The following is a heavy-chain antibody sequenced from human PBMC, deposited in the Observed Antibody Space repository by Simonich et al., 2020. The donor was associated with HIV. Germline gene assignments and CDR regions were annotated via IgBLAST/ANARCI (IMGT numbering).Heavy chain of an antibody. J-gene: IGHJ4*02. CDR1: GGSFSGYY. V-gene: IGHV4-34*01. D-gene: IGHD4-17*01. CDR2: IKHSGST. Sequence: QVQLQQWGAGLLKPSETLSLTCAVYGGSFSGYYWSWIRQPPGKGLEWIGEIKHSGSTNYNPSLKSRGTISVDTSKNQFSLKLSSVTAADTAVYYCARRHPTTVTTPYFDYWGQGTLVTVSS. CDR3: ARRHPTTVTTPYFDY.